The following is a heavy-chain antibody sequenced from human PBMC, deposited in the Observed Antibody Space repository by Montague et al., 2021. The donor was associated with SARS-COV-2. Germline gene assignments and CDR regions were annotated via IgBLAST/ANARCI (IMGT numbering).Heavy chain of an antibody. V-gene: IGHV3-30-3*01. J-gene: IGHJ4*02. CDR2: ISYDGSNK. D-gene: IGHD1-26*01. CDR3: ARTYSGSYYSHFDY. Sequence: SLRLSCAGSGFTFSSYAMHWVRQAPGKGLEWVAVISYDGSNKYYADSVKGRFTISRDNSKNTLYLQMNSLRAEDTAVYYCARTYSGSYYSHFDYWGQGTLVTVSS. CDR1: GFTFSSYA.